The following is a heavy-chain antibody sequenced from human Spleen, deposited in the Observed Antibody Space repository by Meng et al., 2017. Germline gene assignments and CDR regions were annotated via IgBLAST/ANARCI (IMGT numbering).Heavy chain of an antibody. CDR1: GFAFSSYP. CDR3: ASIRGPAAIGYYYYGMDV. CDR2: ISGSSTYI. J-gene: IGHJ6*02. V-gene: IGHV3-21*01. Sequence: GESLKISCATSGFAFSSYPLNWVRQAPGKGLEWVSSISGSSTYIDYADSVKGRFTISRDNAKKSLYLQRNSLRAEDTAVYYCASIRGPAAIGYYYYGMDVWGQGTTVTVSS. D-gene: IGHD2-2*01.